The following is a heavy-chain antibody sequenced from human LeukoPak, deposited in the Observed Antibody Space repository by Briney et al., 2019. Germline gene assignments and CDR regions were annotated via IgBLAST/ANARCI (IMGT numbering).Heavy chain of an antibody. CDR1: GGSISSGSYY. CDR3: ARNLRFIFWSGKRGYFDY. Sequence: SSETLSLTCTVSGGSISSGSYYWSWIRQPPGKGLEWIGYIYYSGSTYYNPSLKSRVTISVDTSKNQFSLKLSSVTAADTAVYYCARNLRFIFWSGKRGYFDYWGQGTLVTVSS. D-gene: IGHD3-3*01. J-gene: IGHJ4*02. V-gene: IGHV4-30-4*08. CDR2: IYYSGST.